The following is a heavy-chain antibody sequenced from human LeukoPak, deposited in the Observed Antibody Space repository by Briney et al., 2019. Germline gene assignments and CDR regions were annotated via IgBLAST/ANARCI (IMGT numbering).Heavy chain of an antibody. Sequence: PGGSLRLSCVASGFPFRSYAMTWVRQTPGKGLESVSVITDDEDTYYADSVKGRFTISRDNSQNTVFLQMHSLRVEDTAVYYCAKVYYWSPENYFDSWGQGTLVTVSS. CDR3: AKVYYWSPENYFDS. V-gene: IGHV3-23*01. CDR1: GFPFRSYA. CDR2: ITDDEDT. D-gene: IGHD1-1*01. J-gene: IGHJ4*02.